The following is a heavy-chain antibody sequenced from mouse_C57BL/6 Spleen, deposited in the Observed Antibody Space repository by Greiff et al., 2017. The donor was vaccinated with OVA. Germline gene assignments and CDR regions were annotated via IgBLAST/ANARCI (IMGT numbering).Heavy chain of an antibody. Sequence: EVMLVESGGGLVKPGGSLKLSCAASGFTFSSYAMSWVRQTPEKRLEWVATISDGGSYTYYPDNVKGRFTIARDNAKNSLYLQMSHLKSEDTAMYYYARGYYGSRNWYFDVWGTGTTVTVSS. D-gene: IGHD1-1*01. J-gene: IGHJ1*03. CDR2: ISDGGSYT. V-gene: IGHV5-4*03. CDR1: GFTFSSYA. CDR3: ARGYYGSRNWYFDV.